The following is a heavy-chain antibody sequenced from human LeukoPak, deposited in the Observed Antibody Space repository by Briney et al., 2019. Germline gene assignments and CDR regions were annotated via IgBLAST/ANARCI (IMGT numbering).Heavy chain of an antibody. Sequence: GGSLRLSCAASGFTFDDYAMHWVRQGPGKGLEWVSGISWNGATIGYADSVKGRFTISRDNSKNTLYLQMNSLRAEDTAVYYCAKDRYYGRTASDYWGQGTLVTVSS. CDR3: AKDRYYGRTASDY. V-gene: IGHV3-9*01. J-gene: IGHJ4*02. D-gene: IGHD3-10*01. CDR1: GFTFDDYA. CDR2: ISWNGATI.